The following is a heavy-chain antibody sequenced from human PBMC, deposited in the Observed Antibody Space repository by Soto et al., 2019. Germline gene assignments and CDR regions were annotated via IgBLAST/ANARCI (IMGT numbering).Heavy chain of an antibody. CDR3: ATNRRSGGDHNWSLAV. D-gene: IGHD1-1*01. V-gene: IGHV3-23*01. CDR1: GFMFSCCA. J-gene: IGHJ2*01. Sequence: EVQLLDSGGGLVQPGGSLRLSCAASGFMFSCCAMSWVRQAPGKGLEWVSTIHGDGDYSHYTDSVEGRFTISRDNPRNTLYLQMTSLRADDSAVYYCATNRRSGGDHNWSLAVWGRGALVTVSS. CDR2: IHGDGDYS.